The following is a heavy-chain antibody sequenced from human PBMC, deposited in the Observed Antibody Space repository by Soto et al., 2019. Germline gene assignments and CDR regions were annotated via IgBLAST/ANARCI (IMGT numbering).Heavy chain of an antibody. CDR2: ISEDGSNK. CDR3: SRFVGYGGSEYYFDY. CDR1: GFTFSRFA. V-gene: IGHV3-30-3*01. J-gene: IGHJ4*02. Sequence: GGSLRLSCAASGFTFSRFAMHWVRQAPGKGLEWVAVISEDGSNKYHTDSVKGRFTISRDNPKNTLYLQMNSLKIEDTALYYCSRFVGYGGSEYYFDYWGQGISVTVSS. D-gene: IGHD5-12*01.